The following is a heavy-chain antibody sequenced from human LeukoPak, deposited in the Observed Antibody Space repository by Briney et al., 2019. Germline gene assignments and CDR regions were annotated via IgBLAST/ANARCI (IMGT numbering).Heavy chain of an antibody. D-gene: IGHD4-23*01. Sequence: GESLKISCKGSGYSFTSYWIGWVRQMPGKGLEWMGLIYPGDSDGRYSPSFKGQVIISGDRSTRTAYLQWRSLQASDTAMYYCARGYYGGMESWGQGTLVTVSP. J-gene: IGHJ5*02. CDR2: IYPGDSDG. CDR1: GYSFTSYW. V-gene: IGHV5-51*01. CDR3: ARGYYGGMES.